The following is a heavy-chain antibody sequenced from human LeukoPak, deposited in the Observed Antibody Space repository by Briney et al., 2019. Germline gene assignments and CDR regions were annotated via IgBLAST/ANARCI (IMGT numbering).Heavy chain of an antibody. CDR1: GFTFSDYS. CDR3: ARDRSGSYPYYFHY. CDR2: ISSRSAYI. Sequence: GGSLRLSCAASGFTFSDYSMNWVRQAPGKGLEWVSSISSRSAYIHYTDSVKGRFNISRDNAENSLYLQMNNLRADDTAVYYCARDRSGSYPYYFHYWGQGTLVSVSS. J-gene: IGHJ4*02. D-gene: IGHD1-26*01. V-gene: IGHV3-21*01.